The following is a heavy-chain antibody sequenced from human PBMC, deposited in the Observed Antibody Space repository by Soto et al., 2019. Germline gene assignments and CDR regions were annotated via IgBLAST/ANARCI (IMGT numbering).Heavy chain of an antibody. Sequence: QVQLRESGPGLVKPSETLSLTCTVSGGSITSGGSFWSWVRQHPGKGLEWIGHIYYSGSVYYNPSLKSRVAMSVDPSKNLFSLRVASVTAADTAVYYCAKTLPGGTIYYMDVGGDGTTITVAS. CDR2: IYYSGSV. CDR1: GGSITSGGSF. J-gene: IGHJ6*03. CDR3: AKTLPGGTIYYMDV. V-gene: IGHV4-31*03. D-gene: IGHD1-26*01.